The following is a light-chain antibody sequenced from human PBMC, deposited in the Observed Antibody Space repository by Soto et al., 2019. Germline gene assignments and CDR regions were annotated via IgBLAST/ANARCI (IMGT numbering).Light chain of an antibody. CDR1: QSVSSN. Sequence: EIVMTQSPATLSVSPGERATLSCRASQSVSSNLAWYQKKPGQATTLLIYGASARASGIPARFSGSGSGTEFTLTISSLQSEDFADYYCQHYNNWPFTFGQGTKLDIK. J-gene: IGKJ2*01. CDR2: GAS. V-gene: IGKV3-15*01. CDR3: QHYNNWPFT.